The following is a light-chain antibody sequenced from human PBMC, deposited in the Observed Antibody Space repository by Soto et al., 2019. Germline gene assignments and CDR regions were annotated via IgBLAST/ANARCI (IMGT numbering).Light chain of an antibody. J-gene: IGKJ5*01. Sequence: DIQINQSAPSLFASVGYRVTITSRASQSISNYLNWYQQKPGKAPKLLIYDASNLETGVPSRFSVSGSGTDCTFNISSLQPEDSETYYGQQYDNLPITFGQGTRLDIK. CDR3: QQYDNLPIT. CDR1: QSISNY. CDR2: DAS. V-gene: IGKV1-33*01.